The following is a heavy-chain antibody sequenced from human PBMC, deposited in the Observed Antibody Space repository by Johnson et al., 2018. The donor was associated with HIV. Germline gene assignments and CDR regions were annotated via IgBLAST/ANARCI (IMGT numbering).Heavy chain of an antibody. J-gene: IGHJ3*02. D-gene: IGHD4-23*01. V-gene: IGHV3-13*01. CDR3: ARGDYGGNLDAFDI. Sequence: VQLVESGGGLVQPGGSLRLSCAASGFTFSNYDMYWVRQPTGKGLEWVSAIGTAGDTYYPGSVKGRFTISRDNAKNSLYLQMNSLRAGDTAVYYCARGDYGGNLDAFDIWGQGTMVTVSS. CDR1: GFTFSNYD. CDR2: IGTAGDT.